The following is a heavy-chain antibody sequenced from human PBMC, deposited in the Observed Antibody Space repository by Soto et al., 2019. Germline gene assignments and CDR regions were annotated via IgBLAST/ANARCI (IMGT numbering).Heavy chain of an antibody. CDR1: GFTFRIYT. CDR3: VTGYSSAWSEIY. V-gene: IGHV3-64D*06. CDR2: ISDAGGGT. Sequence: PGGSLTLSCSASGFTFRIYTILWVRQAPGKGLEYVSAISDAGGGTYYADSVKGRFTISRDDPKNTLYLQMSNLRAEDTAVDYCVTGYSSAWSEIYWGQGTLVTVSS. D-gene: IGHD6-19*01. J-gene: IGHJ4*02.